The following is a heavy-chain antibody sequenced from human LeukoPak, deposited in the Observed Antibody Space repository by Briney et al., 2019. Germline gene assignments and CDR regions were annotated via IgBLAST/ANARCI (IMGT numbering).Heavy chain of an antibody. J-gene: IGHJ4*02. CDR3: AKVRVGTAHFDY. CDR1: GFTFSNYG. D-gene: IGHD2-15*01. Sequence: GGSLRLSYAASGFTFSNYGMHWVRLAPGKGLEWEVVISHDGSNNNYADSVKGRFTISRDNSKNTLYLQMNSLRPEDTAVYYCAKVRVGTAHFDYWGQGTLVTVSS. CDR2: ISHDGSNN. V-gene: IGHV3-30*18.